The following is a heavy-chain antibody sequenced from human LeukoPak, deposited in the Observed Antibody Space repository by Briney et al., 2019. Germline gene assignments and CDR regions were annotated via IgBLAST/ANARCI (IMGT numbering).Heavy chain of an antibody. V-gene: IGHV4-31*03. Sequence: SQTLSLTCTVSGGSISSGGYYWSWIRQHPGKGLEWIGYIYYSGSTYYNPSLKSRVTISVDTSKNQFSLKLSSVTAADTAVYYCARVGYGSDRGYEDWGQGTLVTVSS. CDR3: ARVGYGSDRGYED. CDR2: IYYSGST. J-gene: IGHJ4*02. D-gene: IGHD6-19*01. CDR1: GGSISSGGYY.